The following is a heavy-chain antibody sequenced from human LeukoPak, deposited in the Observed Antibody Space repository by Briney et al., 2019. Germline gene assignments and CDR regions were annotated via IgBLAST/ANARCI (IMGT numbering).Heavy chain of an antibody. CDR1: GFAFTNAW. CDR3: TRYRSSTDVAD. Sequence: GGSLRLPCEASGFAFTNAWMSWVRQGPGKGLEWVGRFRGKADGGTIEYAAPVKGRFTISRDDSKNTLFLQMSSLKTEDTAVYFCTRYRSSTDVADWGQGTLVTVSS. J-gene: IGHJ4*02. D-gene: IGHD3-16*02. CDR2: FRGKADGGTI. V-gene: IGHV3-15*01.